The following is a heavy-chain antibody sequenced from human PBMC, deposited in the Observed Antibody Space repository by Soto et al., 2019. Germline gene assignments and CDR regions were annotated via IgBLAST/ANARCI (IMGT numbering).Heavy chain of an antibody. CDR2: IYYSGIT. CDR3: ATSYYYDSSGSPGRFDP. CDR1: GGSISSSIYY. D-gene: IGHD3-22*01. V-gene: IGHV4-39*01. Sequence: SATLSLTCTVSGGSISSSIYYWGWIRQPPGKGLEWIGSIYYSGITYYNPSLKSRVTISVDTSKNQFSLKLSSVTAADTAVYYCATSYYYDSSGSPGRFDPWGQGTLVTVSS. J-gene: IGHJ5*02.